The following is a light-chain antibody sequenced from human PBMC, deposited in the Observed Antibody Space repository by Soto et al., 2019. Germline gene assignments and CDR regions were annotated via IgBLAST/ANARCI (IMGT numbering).Light chain of an antibody. J-gene: IGLJ2*01. CDR3: CSYARSSTVV. CDR1: SNDVGSFNL. CDR2: EAT. Sequence: QSVLTQPASVSGSPGQSITISCSGTSNDVGSFNLVSWYQQHPGKVPKLMIYEATTRPSGVSNRFSGSKSGNTASMTISGLQAEDEADYYCCSYARSSTVVFGGGTKLTVL. V-gene: IGLV2-23*01.